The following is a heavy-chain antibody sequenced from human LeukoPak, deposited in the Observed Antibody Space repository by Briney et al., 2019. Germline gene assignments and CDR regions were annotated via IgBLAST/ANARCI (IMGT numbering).Heavy chain of an antibody. V-gene: IGHV1-58*02. CDR3: AAVDSSSSAYQLDY. J-gene: IGHJ4*02. CDR1: GFTFTSSA. CDR2: IVVGSGNT. Sequence: GASVKGSCKASGFTFTSSAMQWVRQARGQRLEWIGWIVVGSGNTNYAQKFQERVTITRVMSTSTAYMELSSLRSEDTAVYYCAAVDSSSSAYQLDYWGQGTLVTVSS. D-gene: IGHD6-6*01.